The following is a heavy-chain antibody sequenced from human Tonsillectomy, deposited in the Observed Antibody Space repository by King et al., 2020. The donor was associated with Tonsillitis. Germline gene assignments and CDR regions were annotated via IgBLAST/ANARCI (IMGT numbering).Heavy chain of an antibody. CDR2: IYYSGTT. Sequence: VQLQESGPGLVKPSETLSLTCTVSGGSISSYYWNWIRQPPGKGLEWIGYIYYSGTTNYNPSLKSRVTISVDTSTNQFSLKLSSVTASDTAVYYCASDWGSGAFDIWGQGTMVTVSS. J-gene: IGHJ3*02. V-gene: IGHV4-59*01. D-gene: IGHD7-27*01. CDR1: GGSISSYY. CDR3: ASDWGSGAFDI.